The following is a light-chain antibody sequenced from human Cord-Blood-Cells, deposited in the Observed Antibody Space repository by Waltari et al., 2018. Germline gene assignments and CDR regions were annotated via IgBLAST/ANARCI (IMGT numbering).Light chain of an antibody. CDR3: CSYAGSYTWV. J-gene: IGLJ3*02. Sequence: QSALTQPRSVSGSPGQSVTISCTGTSSDVGGYNYVSWYQQHPGKAPKLMIYDVSKRPSGVPVRFSGSTSGNPASLTISGLQAEDEADYYCCSYAGSYTWVFGGGTKLTVL. V-gene: IGLV2-11*01. CDR1: SSDVGGYNY. CDR2: DVS.